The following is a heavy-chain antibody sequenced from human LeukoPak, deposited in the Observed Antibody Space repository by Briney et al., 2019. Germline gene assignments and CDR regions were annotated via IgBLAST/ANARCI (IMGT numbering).Heavy chain of an antibody. D-gene: IGHD3-10*01. Sequence: NPSETLSLTCTVSGGSISSSSYYWGWIRQPPGKGLEWIGSIYYSGSTYYNPSLKSRVTISVDTSKNQFSLKLSSVTAADTAVYYCARHGAPYYLWGQGTLVTVSS. CDR2: IYYSGST. J-gene: IGHJ5*02. V-gene: IGHV4-39*01. CDR1: GGSISSSSYY. CDR3: ARHGAPYYL.